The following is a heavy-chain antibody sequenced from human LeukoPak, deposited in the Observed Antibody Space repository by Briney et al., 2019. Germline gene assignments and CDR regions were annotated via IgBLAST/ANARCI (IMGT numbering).Heavy chain of an antibody. CDR3: ARDSSSWYGYYYYYGMDV. J-gene: IGHJ6*02. Sequence: ASVKVSCKASGGTFSSYAISWVRQAPGQGLEWMGGIIPIFGTANYAQKFQGRVTITADESTSTAYMELSSLRAEDTAVYYCARDSSSWYGYYYYYGMDVWGQGTTVTVSS. CDR1: GGTFSSYA. D-gene: IGHD6-13*01. V-gene: IGHV1-69*13. CDR2: IIPIFGTA.